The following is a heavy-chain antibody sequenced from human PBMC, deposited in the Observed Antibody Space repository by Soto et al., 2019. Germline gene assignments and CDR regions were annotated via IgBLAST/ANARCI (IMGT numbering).Heavy chain of an antibody. V-gene: IGHV3-15*01. CDR2: IKSKVAGGTT. Sequence: PGGSLRLSCAASGFTFSNGWMSWVRQAPGKGLEWVGRIKSKVAGGTTDYSAPVNGRFTISRDDSKDTMYLQMNSLRTEDTAVYYCARGGDGYNFGAVYWGQGTPVTVSS. CDR1: GFTFSNGW. CDR3: ARGGDGYNFGAVY. D-gene: IGHD2-21*01. J-gene: IGHJ4*02.